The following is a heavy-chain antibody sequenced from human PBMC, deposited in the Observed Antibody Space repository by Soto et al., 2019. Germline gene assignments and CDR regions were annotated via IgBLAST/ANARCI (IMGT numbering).Heavy chain of an antibody. Sequence: PSETLSLTCAVYGGSFSGYYWSWIRQPPGKGLEWIGEINHSGSTNYNPSLKSRVTISVDTSKNQFSLKLSSVTAADTAVYYCARLNRDGYNFDWFDPWGQGAVGTVSS. D-gene: IGHD5-12*01. CDR2: INHSGST. J-gene: IGHJ5*02. V-gene: IGHV4-34*01. CDR1: GGSFSGYY. CDR3: ARLNRDGYNFDWFDP.